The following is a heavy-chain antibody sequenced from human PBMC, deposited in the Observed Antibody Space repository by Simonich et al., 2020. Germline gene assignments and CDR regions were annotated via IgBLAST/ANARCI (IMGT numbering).Heavy chain of an antibody. CDR2: ISWNSGSI. V-gene: IGHV3-9*01. J-gene: IGHJ1*01. CDR1: GFTFDDYA. D-gene: IGHD6-13*01. Sequence: EVQLVESGGGLVQPGRSLRLSCAASGFTFDDYAMHWVRKAPGKGLGWVSGISWNSGSIGYADSVKGRFTISRDNAKNSLYLQMNSLRAEDTALYYCAKDVAAAGTEYFQHWGQGTLVTVSS. CDR3: AKDVAAAGTEYFQH.